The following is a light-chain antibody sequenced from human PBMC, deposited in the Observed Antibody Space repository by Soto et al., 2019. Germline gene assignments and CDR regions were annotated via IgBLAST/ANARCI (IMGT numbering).Light chain of an antibody. Sequence: QSALAQPASVSGSPGKSITIYCTGTSSDVGAYDAVSWYQQHPGKAPQVIIYRGTKRPSVVSTRFSGSVSGNTASLTVSGLQAEDEDEYFCCSSAPESTYVCGTGTKLTVL. CDR3: CSSAPESTYV. V-gene: IGLV2-23*01. CDR1: SSDVGAYDA. J-gene: IGLJ1*01. CDR2: RGT.